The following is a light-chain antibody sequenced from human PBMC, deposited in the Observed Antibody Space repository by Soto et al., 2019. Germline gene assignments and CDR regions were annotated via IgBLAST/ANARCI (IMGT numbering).Light chain of an antibody. Sequence: AIQLTQSPSSLYASVGDRVTITCRASQAIRTALGWYQQKPGKVPKLLIYAASILQSGVPPRFSGSGSGTDFTLAISSLQPEDSATYYCLQDINYPWTFGQGTKVDIK. CDR2: AAS. CDR3: LQDINYPWT. V-gene: IGKV1-6*01. CDR1: QAIRTA. J-gene: IGKJ1*01.